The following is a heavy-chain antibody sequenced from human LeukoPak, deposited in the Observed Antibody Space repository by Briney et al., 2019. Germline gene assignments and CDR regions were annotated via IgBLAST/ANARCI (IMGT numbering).Heavy chain of an antibody. Sequence: PGGSLTLSCAASGFTFNSYGMHWVRQAPGKGLEWVAVIWYDGSNKYYADSVKGRFTISRDNSKNTLYLQMNSLRAEDAAVYHCARPEVNTAMVYYYGMDVWGQGTTVTVSS. V-gene: IGHV3-33*01. J-gene: IGHJ6*02. D-gene: IGHD5-18*01. CDR3: ARPEVNTAMVYYYGMDV. CDR2: IWYDGSNK. CDR1: GFTFNSYG.